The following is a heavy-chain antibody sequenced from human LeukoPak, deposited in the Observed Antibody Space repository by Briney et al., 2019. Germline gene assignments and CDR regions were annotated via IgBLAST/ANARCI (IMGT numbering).Heavy chain of an antibody. Sequence: SETLSLTCTVSGGSISSYYCNWIRQPPGKGLEWIGYIYYIGSTNYNPSLKSRVTISVETSKNQFSLKLNSVTAADTAVYYCATGAGGWFDPWGQGTLVTVSS. CDR2: IYYIGST. CDR3: ATGAGGWFDP. CDR1: GGSISSYY. J-gene: IGHJ5*02. V-gene: IGHV4-59*01.